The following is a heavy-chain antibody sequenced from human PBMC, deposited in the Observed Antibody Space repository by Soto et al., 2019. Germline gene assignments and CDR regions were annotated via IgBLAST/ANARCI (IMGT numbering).Heavy chain of an antibody. CDR1: GGSFSGYY. J-gene: IGHJ4*02. D-gene: IGHD3-10*01. Sequence: SETLSLTCAVYGGSFSGYYWSWIRQPPGEGLEWIGEINHSGSTNYNPSLKSRVTISVDTSKNQFSLKLSSVTAADTAVYYCAGGSGSYYKPRPIDYWGQGTLVTVSS. CDR3: AGGSGSYYKPRPIDY. CDR2: INHSGST. V-gene: IGHV4-34*01.